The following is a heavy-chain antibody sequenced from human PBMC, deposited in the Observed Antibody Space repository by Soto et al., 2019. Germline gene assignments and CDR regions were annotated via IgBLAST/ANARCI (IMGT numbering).Heavy chain of an antibody. V-gene: IGHV4-34*01. Sequence: SETLSLTCAVYGGSFSGYYWSWIRQPPGKGLEWIGEINHSGSTNYNPSLKSRVTISVDTSKTQFSLKLSSVTAADTAVYYCARIHKGGIATTNYYYYYGMDVWGQGTTVTVSS. CDR2: INHSGST. CDR3: ARIHKGGIATTNYYYYYGMDV. D-gene: IGHD6-13*01. CDR1: GGSFSGYY. J-gene: IGHJ6*02.